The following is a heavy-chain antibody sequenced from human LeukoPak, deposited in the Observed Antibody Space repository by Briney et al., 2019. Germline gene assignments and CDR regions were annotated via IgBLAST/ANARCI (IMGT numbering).Heavy chain of an antibody. CDR1: GGSLSGYY. D-gene: IGHD5-18*01. V-gene: IGHV4-34*01. Sequence: PSETLSLTCAVYGGSLSGYYWSWIRQPPGKGLEWIGEINHSGSTNYNPSLKSRVTISVDTSKNQFSLKLSSVTAADTAVYYCARGLGIQLWLSWFDPWGQGTLATVSS. CDR3: ARGLGIQLWLSWFDP. CDR2: INHSGST. J-gene: IGHJ5*02.